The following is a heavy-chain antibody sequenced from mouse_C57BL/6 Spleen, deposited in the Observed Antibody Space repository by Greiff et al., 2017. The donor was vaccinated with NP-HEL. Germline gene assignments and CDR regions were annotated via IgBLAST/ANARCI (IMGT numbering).Heavy chain of an antibody. D-gene: IGHD1-1*01. V-gene: IGHV1-39*01. CDR2: INPNYGTT. J-gene: IGHJ1*03. CDR1: GYSFTDYN. CDR3: ERGDYYGSSPYWYFDV. Sequence: EVQLQQSGPELVKPGASVKISCKASGYSFTDYNMNWVKQSNGKSLEWIGVINPNYGTTSYNQKFKGKATLTVDQSSSTAYMQLNSLTSEDSAVYYCERGDYYGSSPYWYFDVWGTGTTVTVSS.